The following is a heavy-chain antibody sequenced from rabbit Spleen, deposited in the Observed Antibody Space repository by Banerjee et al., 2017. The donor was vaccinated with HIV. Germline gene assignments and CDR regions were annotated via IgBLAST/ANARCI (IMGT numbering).Heavy chain of an antibody. D-gene: IGHD1-1*01. CDR3: ARRSSSSGWDL. Sequence: QEQLVESGGGLVKPGASLTLTCTASGFSFSSSYWICWVRQAPGKGLEWIACIYTGSSSDTYYASWVKGRFTISKTSSTTVTLQMTSLTAADTATYFCARRSSSSGWDLWGPGTLVTVS. CDR1: GFSFSSSYW. J-gene: IGHJ4*01. CDR2: IYTGSSSDT. V-gene: IGHV1S45*01.